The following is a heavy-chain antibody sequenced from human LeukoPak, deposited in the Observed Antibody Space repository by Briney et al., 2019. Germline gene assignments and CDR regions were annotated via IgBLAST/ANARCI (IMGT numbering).Heavy chain of an antibody. CDR1: GFTFSSYG. D-gene: IGHD6-13*01. Sequence: PGGSLRLSCAASGFTFSSYGMHWVRQAPGKGLEWVAVISYDGSNKYYADSVKGRFTISRDNSKNTLYLQMNSLRAEDTAVYYCAKKLSSSWPDINYYYYMDVWGKGTTVTVSS. J-gene: IGHJ6*03. V-gene: IGHV3-30*18. CDR3: AKKLSSSWPDINYYYYMDV. CDR2: ISYDGSNK.